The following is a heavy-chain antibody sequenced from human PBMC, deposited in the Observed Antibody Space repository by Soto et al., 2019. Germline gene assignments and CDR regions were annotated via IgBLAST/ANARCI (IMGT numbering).Heavy chain of an antibody. V-gene: IGHV4-4*02. D-gene: IGHD3-16*01. CDR2: VHHSKGT. Sequence: PSVTLWLPCAVADNSINKDMWRSCVRRPTGKGLEWIAEVHHSKGTLYGPYLRSRLTVSADIFDNKLSLELHSVDIADTAVYYCATYDATGHRFWGQGTLFTVS. CDR3: ATYDATGHRF. J-gene: IGHJ4*02. CDR1: DNSINKDMW.